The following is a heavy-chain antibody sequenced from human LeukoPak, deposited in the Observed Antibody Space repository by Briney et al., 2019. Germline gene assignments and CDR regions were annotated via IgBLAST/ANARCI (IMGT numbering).Heavy chain of an antibody. CDR3: ARHFGAAVHNWFDP. CDR1: GGSISSYY. Sequence: PSETLSLTCTVSGGSISSYYWSWIRQPAGKGLEWIGYIYYSGSTNYNPSLKSRVTISVDTSKNQFSLKLSSVTAADTAVYYCARHFGAAVHNWFDPWGQGTLVTVSS. D-gene: IGHD1-26*01. J-gene: IGHJ5*02. V-gene: IGHV4-59*08. CDR2: IYYSGST.